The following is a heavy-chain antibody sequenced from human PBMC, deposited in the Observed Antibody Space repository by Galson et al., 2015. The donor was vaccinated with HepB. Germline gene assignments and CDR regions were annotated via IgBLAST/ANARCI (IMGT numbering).Heavy chain of an antibody. CDR2: INSDGSST. J-gene: IGHJ4*02. D-gene: IGHD3-22*01. Sequence: SLRLSCAASGFTFSFYWMYWVRQAPGKGLVWVSRINSDGSSTSYADSVKGRFTISRDNARNTLYQQMNTLRAEDTAVYYCARASDRSAYYYAYFDYWGQGTLVTVSS. CDR1: GFTFSFYW. CDR3: ARASDRSAYYYAYFDY. V-gene: IGHV3-74*01.